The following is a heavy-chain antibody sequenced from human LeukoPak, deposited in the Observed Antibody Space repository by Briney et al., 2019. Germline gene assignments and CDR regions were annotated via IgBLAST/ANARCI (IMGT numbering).Heavy chain of an antibody. D-gene: IGHD6-19*01. V-gene: IGHV4-59*01. J-gene: IGHJ5*02. CDR2: IYYSGST. CDR1: GGSISSYY. CDR3: AREGVAVADPNWFDP. Sequence: SETLSLTCTVSGGSISSYYWSWIRQPPGKGLEWIGYIYYSGSTNYNPSLKSRVTISVDTSKNQFSLKLSSVTAADTAVYYCAREGVAVADPNWFDPWGQGTQVTVSS.